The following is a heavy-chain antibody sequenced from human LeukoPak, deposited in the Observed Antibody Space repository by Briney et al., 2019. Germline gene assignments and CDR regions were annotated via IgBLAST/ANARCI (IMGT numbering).Heavy chain of an antibody. CDR2: IYPGDSDT. J-gene: IGHJ4*02. V-gene: IGHV5-51*01. D-gene: IGHD6-19*01. CDR3: GRDGSGYSSGWLESYFDY. CDR1: GYSFTSYW. Sequence: GESLKISCKGSGYSFTSYWIGWVRQMPGKGLEWMGIIYPGDSDTRYSPSFQGQVTISADKSISTAYLQWSSLKASDTAMYYCGRDGSGYSSGWLESYFDYWGQGTLVTVSS.